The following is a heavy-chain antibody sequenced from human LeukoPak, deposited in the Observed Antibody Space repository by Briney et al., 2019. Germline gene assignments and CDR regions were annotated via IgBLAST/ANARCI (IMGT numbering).Heavy chain of an antibody. CDR3: ARERHSSGWSPFDS. Sequence: SETLSLTCTVSGDSVSSRNFYWGWIRQSPGKGLEWIGSTFYGGSTYYNASLKSRVTISVDTSENRFSLELTSVTPEDTAVYYCARERHSSGWSPFDSWGQGTLVTVSS. D-gene: IGHD6-19*01. CDR2: TFYGGST. CDR1: GDSVSSRNFY. J-gene: IGHJ4*02. V-gene: IGHV4-39*02.